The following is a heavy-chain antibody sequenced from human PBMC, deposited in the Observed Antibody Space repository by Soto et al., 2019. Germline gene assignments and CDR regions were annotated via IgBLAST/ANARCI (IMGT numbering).Heavy chain of an antibody. CDR2: IWNDGSNE. CDR1: GFPFSSYG. Sequence: GGSLRLSCEASGFPFSSYGIHWVRQAPGKGLEWLAIIWNDGSNEYYADSVKGRFTISRDNSKNTVYLQVSNLRAEDTAVYFCARDQTDSGGYSGSWGQGTLVTVSS. CDR3: ARDQTDSGGYSGS. D-gene: IGHD3-22*01. V-gene: IGHV3-33*01. J-gene: IGHJ4*02.